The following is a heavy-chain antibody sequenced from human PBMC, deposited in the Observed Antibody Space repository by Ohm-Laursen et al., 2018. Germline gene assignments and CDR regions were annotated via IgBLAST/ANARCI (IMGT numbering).Heavy chain of an antibody. CDR3: ASIDYYDSSGYYNY. D-gene: IGHD3-22*01. Sequence: SETLSLTCTVSGGSISSYYWSRIRQPAGKGLEWIGRIYTSGSTNYNPSLKSRVTMSVDTSKNQFSLKLSSVTAADTAVYYCASIDYYDSSGYYNYWGQGTLVTVSS. CDR2: IYTSGST. V-gene: IGHV4-4*07. J-gene: IGHJ4*02. CDR1: GGSISSYY.